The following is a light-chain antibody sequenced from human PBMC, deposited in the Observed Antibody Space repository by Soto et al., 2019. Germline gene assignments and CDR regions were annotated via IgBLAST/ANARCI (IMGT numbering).Light chain of an antibody. CDR2: ANT. V-gene: IGLV1-40*01. CDR3: QSYDSSLIGQEV. CDR1: SSNIGTGYD. Sequence: QSVLTQPPSVSGAPGQRVTISCTGSSSNIGTGYDVHWYQQVPGTAPKLLIYANTNRPSGVPDRFSGSKSGTSASLAITGLQAEDEADYYCQSYDSSLIGQEVFGGGTKLTVL. J-gene: IGLJ2*01.